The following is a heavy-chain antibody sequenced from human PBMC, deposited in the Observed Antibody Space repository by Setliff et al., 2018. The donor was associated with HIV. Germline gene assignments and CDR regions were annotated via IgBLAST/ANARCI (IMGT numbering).Heavy chain of an antibody. CDR2: IIPIFGTP. CDR1: GGTFSSYA. V-gene: IGHV1-69*06. D-gene: IGHD5-12*01. J-gene: IGHJ4*02. CDR3: AIDVIGGWLRPMPDY. Sequence: GASVKVSCKASGGTFSSYAISWVRQAPGQGLEWMGGIIPIFGTPNYAQKFQGRVTITADKSTSTAYMELSSLRSEDTAVYYCAIDVIGGWLRPMPDYWGPGTLVTVSS.